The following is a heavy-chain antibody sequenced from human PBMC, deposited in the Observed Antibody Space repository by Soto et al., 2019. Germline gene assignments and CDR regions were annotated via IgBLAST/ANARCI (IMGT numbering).Heavy chain of an antibody. D-gene: IGHD3-3*01. Sequence: GASVKVSCKASGYTFTSYDINWVRQATGQGLEWMGWMNPNSGNTGYAQKFQGRVTMTRNTSISTAYMELSSLRSEDTAVYYCARAGRITIFGVAADDAFDIWGQGTMVTV. CDR1: GYTFTSYD. CDR3: ARAGRITIFGVAADDAFDI. CDR2: MNPNSGNT. J-gene: IGHJ3*02. V-gene: IGHV1-8*01.